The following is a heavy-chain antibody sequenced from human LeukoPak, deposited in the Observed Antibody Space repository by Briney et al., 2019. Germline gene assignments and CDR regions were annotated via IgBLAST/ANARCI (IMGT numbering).Heavy chain of an antibody. J-gene: IGHJ4*02. V-gene: IGHV3-15*01. Sequence: PAGSLRLSCAASGFTFSNAWMRWVRQAQGKGLEWVGRIKSKTAGGTQDYAAPVTGRFTISRGASKNTLYLQMNSMTTEYTAVCYWTTDSCPWGYCSRGNCYTFGGLDYWGQGTLVTVSS. CDR2: IKSKTAGGTQ. D-gene: IGHD2-15*01. CDR3: TTDSCPWGYCSRGNCYTFGGLDY. CDR1: GFTFSNAW.